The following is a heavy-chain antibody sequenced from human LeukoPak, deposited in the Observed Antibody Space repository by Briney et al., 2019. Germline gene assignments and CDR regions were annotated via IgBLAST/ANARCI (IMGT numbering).Heavy chain of an antibody. V-gene: IGHV1-2*02. D-gene: IGHD3-3*01. J-gene: IGHJ4*02. CDR1: GYTLTGYY. CDR3: ARGGTYYDFWSGYPSFDY. CDR2: INPNSGGT. Sequence: ASVKVSCKASGYTLTGYYMHWVRQAPGQGLEWMGWINPNSGGTNYAQKFQGRVTMTRDTSISTAYMELSRLRSDDTAVYYCARGGTYYDFWSGYPSFDYWGQGTLVTVSS.